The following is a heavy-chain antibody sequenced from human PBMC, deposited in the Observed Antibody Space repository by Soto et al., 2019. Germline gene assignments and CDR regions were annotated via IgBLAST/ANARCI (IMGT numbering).Heavy chain of an antibody. D-gene: IGHD3-22*01. CDR1: GGSVSSGSYY. J-gene: IGHJ4*02. Sequence: SETQSLTCTVSGGSVSSGSYYWSWIRQPPGKGLEWIGYIYYSGSTNYNPSLKSRVTISVDTSKNQFSLKLSSVTAADTAVYYCARTGYYYDSSGYYSNDYWGQGTLVTVSS. CDR2: IYYSGST. V-gene: IGHV4-61*01. CDR3: ARTGYYYDSSGYYSNDY.